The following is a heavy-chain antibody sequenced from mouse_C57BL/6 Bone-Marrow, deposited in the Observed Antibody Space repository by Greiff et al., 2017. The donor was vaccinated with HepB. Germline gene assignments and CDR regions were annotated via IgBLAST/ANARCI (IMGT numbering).Heavy chain of an antibody. CDR1: GFTFSDYG. V-gene: IGHV5-17*01. D-gene: IGHD2-1*01. CDR2: ISSGSSTI. CDR3: ARPFYGKAYYAMDY. Sequence: EVQLVESGGGLVKPGGSLKLSCAASGFTFSDYGMHWVRQAPEKGLEWVAYISSGSSTIYYADTVKGRFTISRDNTKNTLFLQRTSLRSEDTAMYYCARPFYGKAYYAMDYWGQGTSVTVSS. J-gene: IGHJ4*01.